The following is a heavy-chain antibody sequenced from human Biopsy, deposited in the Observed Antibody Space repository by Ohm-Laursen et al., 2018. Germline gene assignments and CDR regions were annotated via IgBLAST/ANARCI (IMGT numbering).Heavy chain of an antibody. V-gene: IGHV4-59*02. D-gene: IGHD4-11*01. CDR3: ARGGGILNYGNFKYYHYYGMDV. CDR2: IYYSVMT. Sequence: PSQTLSLTCTVSGDSVTKYYWSWIRQPPGKGLEWIGHIYYSVMTNYNPSLQSRVSISVDTSRNQVSLTLSSVTAADTAVYYCARGGGILNYGNFKYYHYYGMDVWGQGTKVTVSS. CDR1: GDSVTKYY. J-gene: IGHJ6*02.